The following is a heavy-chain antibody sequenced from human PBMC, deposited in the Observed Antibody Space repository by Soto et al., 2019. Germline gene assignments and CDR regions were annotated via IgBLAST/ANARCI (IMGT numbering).Heavy chain of an antibody. J-gene: IGHJ6*02. CDR2: IDPSDSYT. CDR1: GYSLTSYW. V-gene: IGHV5-10-1*01. Sequence: ESLKISCKASGYSLTSYWISWVRQKPGKGLEWMGNIDPSDSYTNYSPSFQGHVTISADTSINTAYLQWYSLKASDTAMYYCARQDVWGQGTTVTVSS. CDR3: ARQDV.